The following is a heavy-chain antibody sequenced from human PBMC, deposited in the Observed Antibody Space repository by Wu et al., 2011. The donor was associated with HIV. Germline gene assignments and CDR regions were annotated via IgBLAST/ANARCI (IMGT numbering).Heavy chain of an antibody. D-gene: IGHD6-13*01. V-gene: IGHV1-2*02. CDR3: ARDTLRYGAAGPDY. J-gene: IGHJ4*02. CDR1: GYTFTGSY. CDR2: INPNSGGT. Sequence: QVQLVQSGAEVKKPGASVKVSCKASGYTFTGSYIHWVRQAPGQGLEWMGWINPNSGGTNFAQKFQGRVTMTRDTSISTAYMELSRLRSDDTAVYYCARDTLRYGAAGPDYWGQGTLVTVSS.